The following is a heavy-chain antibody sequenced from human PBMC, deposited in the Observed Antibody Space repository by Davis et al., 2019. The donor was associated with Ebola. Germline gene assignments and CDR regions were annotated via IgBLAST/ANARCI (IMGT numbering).Heavy chain of an antibody. Sequence: PGGSLRLSCAASGFSFSSYGMHWVRQAPGKGLEWVAFIRYDGSKKFYADSVKGRFTISRDNAKNTLYLQMNNLRVEDTAVYYCATLPGYYWGQGTLVTVSS. J-gene: IGHJ4*02. V-gene: IGHV3-30*02. D-gene: IGHD1-26*01. CDR2: IRYDGSKK. CDR3: ATLPGYY. CDR1: GFSFSSYG.